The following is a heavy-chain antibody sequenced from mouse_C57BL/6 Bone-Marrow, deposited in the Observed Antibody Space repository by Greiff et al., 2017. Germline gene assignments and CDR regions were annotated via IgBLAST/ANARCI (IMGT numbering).Heavy chain of an antibody. J-gene: IGHJ2*01. D-gene: IGHD5-1*01. Sequence: EVTLVESGGDLVKPGGSLKLSCAASGFTFSSYGMSWVRQTPGKRLEWVATISSGGSYTYYPDSVKGRFTISRDNAKNTLYLQMSSLKSEDKAMYYCARRGYLLDYWGQGTTLTVSS. CDR2: ISSGGSYT. CDR1: GFTFSSYG. V-gene: IGHV5-6*02. CDR3: ARRGYLLDY.